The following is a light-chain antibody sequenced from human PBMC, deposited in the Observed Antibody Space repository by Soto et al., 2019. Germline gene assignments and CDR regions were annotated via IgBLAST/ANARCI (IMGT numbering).Light chain of an antibody. J-gene: IGKJ4*01. CDR2: KAT. V-gene: IGKV1-5*03. CDR1: QSCSSW. Sequence: DIKMTKSPSTLSASVGNRATITCRASQSCSSWLACYQHKPGKAPKVLIQKATSLESGDPSRCSGSGSGTGFTLTISGLQPDGCVTNHCQQYSIYPLSFGGGNKLEIK. CDR3: QQYSIYPLS.